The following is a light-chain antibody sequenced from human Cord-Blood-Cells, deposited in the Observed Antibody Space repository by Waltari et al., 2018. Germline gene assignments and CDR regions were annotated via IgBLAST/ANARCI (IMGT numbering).Light chain of an antibody. CDR1: SSDVGGYNY. CDR2: DVS. V-gene: IGLV2-11*01. Sequence: QSALTQPRSVSGSPGQSVTLSCTGTSSDVGGYNYVPWYQRHPGKAPKHMIYDVSKRPSGVPDRFSGSKSGNTASLTISWLQAEDEADYYCCSYAGSYTYVFGTGTKVTVL. CDR3: CSYAGSYTYV. J-gene: IGLJ1*01.